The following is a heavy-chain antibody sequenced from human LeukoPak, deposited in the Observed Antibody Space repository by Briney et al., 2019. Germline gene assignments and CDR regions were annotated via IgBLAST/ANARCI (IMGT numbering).Heavy chain of an antibody. D-gene: IGHD2-21*01. CDR3: ALYSNYYYGMDI. V-gene: IGHV4-34*01. J-gene: IGHJ6*02. Sequence: PSETRSLTCAVYGGSFSGYYWSWIRQPPGKGLEWIGSIYYSGSTYYNPSLKSRVTISVDTSKNQFSLKLSSVTAADTAVYYCALYSNYYYGMDIWGQGTTVTVSS. CDR1: GGSFSGYY. CDR2: IYYSGST.